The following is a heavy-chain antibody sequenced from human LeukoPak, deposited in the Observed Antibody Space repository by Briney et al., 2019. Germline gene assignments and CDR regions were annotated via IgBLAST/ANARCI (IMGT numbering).Heavy chain of an antibody. D-gene: IGHD3-3*01. J-gene: IGHJ4*02. CDR3: ARDRAWNYFDY. CDR1: GFTFSRHG. V-gene: IGHV3-30*03. Sequence: GGSLRLSCAPSGFTFSRHGMHWVRQAPGKGLEWVAIISNDGSREYYAHSVEGRFTISRDNSKNTLYLQMDSLRAEDTAVYYCARDRAWNYFDYWGQGTLVTASS. CDR2: ISNDGSRE.